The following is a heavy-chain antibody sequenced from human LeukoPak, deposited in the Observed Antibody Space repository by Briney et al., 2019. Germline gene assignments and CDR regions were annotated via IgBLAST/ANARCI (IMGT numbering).Heavy chain of an antibody. Sequence: PSETLSLTCTGSGGSLSRYYWSWIRQPPGKGLEWIGYIYYSWSTNYNPSLKSRVTISVDTSKNQFSLKLSSVTAADTAVYYCARVGITMVRGVIITGFYYGMDVWGQGTTVTVSS. CDR1: GGSLSRYY. CDR2: IYYSWST. V-gene: IGHV4-59*01. D-gene: IGHD3-10*01. CDR3: ARVGITMVRGVIITGFYYGMDV. J-gene: IGHJ6*02.